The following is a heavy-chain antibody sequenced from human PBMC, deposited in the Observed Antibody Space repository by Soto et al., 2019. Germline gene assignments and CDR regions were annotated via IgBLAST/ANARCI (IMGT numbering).Heavy chain of an antibody. Sequence: GGSLRLSCAASGFTFSDYAMGWVRQAPGKGLEWVSTLSGSGDRTYYADSVKGRFTISRDNSKNTLYLQMNSLRAEDTAVYYCAKSLAHSSGYVDYWGQGTLVTVSS. CDR2: LSGSGDRT. D-gene: IGHD3-22*01. V-gene: IGHV3-23*01. CDR1: GFTFSDYA. CDR3: AKSLAHSSGYVDY. J-gene: IGHJ4*02.